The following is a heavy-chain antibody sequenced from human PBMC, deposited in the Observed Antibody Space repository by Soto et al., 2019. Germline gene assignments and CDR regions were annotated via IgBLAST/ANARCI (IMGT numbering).Heavy chain of an antibody. CDR2: IIPILGKP. Sequence: QVQLVQSGAEVKKPGSSVKVSCKTSGGTFSSYTVNWVRQAPGRGPEWMGRIIPILGKPNYAQKFQGRVTITADTSTSTAYMEVTSLRSEDTAVYYCATDVDLPYEFWGQGTLVTVS. D-gene: IGHD3-16*01. CDR1: GGTFSSYT. J-gene: IGHJ4*02. V-gene: IGHV1-69*02. CDR3: ATDVDLPYEF.